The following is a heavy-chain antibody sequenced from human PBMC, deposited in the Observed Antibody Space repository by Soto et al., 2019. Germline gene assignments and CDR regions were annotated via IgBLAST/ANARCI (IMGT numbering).Heavy chain of an antibody. D-gene: IGHD3-3*01. J-gene: IGHJ6*03. V-gene: IGHV3-21*01. CDR1: GFTFSSYS. CDR3: ARDRGVRGGSGYQHYYYYYMDV. Sequence: VQLVESGGGLVKPGGSLRLSCAASGFTFSSYSMNWVRQAPGKGLEWVSSISSSSSYIYYADSVKGRFTISRDNAKNSLYLQMNSLRAEDTAVYYCARDRGVRGGSGYQHYYYYYMDVWGKGTTVTVSS. CDR2: ISSSSSYI.